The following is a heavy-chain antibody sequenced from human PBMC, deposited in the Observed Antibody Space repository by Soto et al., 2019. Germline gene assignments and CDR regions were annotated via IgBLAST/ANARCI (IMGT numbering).Heavy chain of an antibody. J-gene: IGHJ4*02. D-gene: IGHD3-10*01. V-gene: IGHV3-33*01. CDR1: GFTFSSYG. CDR3: ARDRGVIKYYFDY. CDR2: IWYDGSNK. Sequence: QVQLVESGGGVVQPGRSLRLSCAASGFTFSSYGMHWVRQAPGKGLEWVAVIWYDGSNKYYADSVKGRFTISRDNSKNPLYLQMNTLRAEATAGYYCARDRGVIKYYFDYWGQGTLATVSS.